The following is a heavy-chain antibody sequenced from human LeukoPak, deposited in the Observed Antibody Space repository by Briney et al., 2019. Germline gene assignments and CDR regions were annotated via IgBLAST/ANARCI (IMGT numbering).Heavy chain of an antibody. Sequence: PSETLSLTCTVSGGSISSGDYYWSWIRQPPGKGLEWIGYIYYSGSTYYSPSLKSRVTISVDTSKNQFSLKLTSVTAADTAVYYCALIAAAGTGFDYWGQGTLVTVSS. CDR3: ALIAAAGTGFDY. D-gene: IGHD6-13*01. CDR2: IYYSGST. J-gene: IGHJ4*02. CDR1: GGSISSGDYY. V-gene: IGHV4-30-4*01.